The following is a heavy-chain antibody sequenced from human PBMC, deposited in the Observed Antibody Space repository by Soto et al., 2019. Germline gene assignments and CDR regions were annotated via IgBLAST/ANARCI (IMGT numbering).Heavy chain of an antibody. CDR1: GFTFSSYS. J-gene: IGHJ4*02. Sequence: GGSLRLSCSASGFTFSSYSMTWVRQAPGKGLEWVSSISSSSSYIYYADSVKGRFTISRDNAKNSLYLQMNSLRAEDTAVYYCARGGNGYSSGWYGPPPVDYWGQGTLVTVSS. D-gene: IGHD6-19*01. CDR2: ISSSSSYI. V-gene: IGHV3-21*01. CDR3: ARGGNGYSSGWYGPPPVDY.